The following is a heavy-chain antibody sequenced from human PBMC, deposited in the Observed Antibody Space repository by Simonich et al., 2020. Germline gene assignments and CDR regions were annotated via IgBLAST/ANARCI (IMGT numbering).Heavy chain of an antibody. CDR3: ARQRVLMVYAIDY. V-gene: IGHV4-39*01. CDR2: IYYSGST. CDR1: GGSISSSSSY. D-gene: IGHD2-8*01. Sequence: QLQLQESGPGLVKPSETLSLTCTVSGGSISSSSSYWGWIRQPPGKGLEWIGSIYYSGSTYSNPTLKSRVTISVDTSKNQFALKLSSVTAADTAVDYCARQRVLMVYAIDYWGQGTLVTVSS. J-gene: IGHJ4*02.